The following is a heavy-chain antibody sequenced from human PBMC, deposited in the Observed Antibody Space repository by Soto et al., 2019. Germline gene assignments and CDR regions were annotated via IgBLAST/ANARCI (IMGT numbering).Heavy chain of an antibody. J-gene: IGHJ5*02. CDR1: GFTFSGSG. D-gene: IGHD3-10*02. Sequence: PGGSLRLSCAASGFTFSGSGIHWVRQASGKGLEWLGLIRSKANNYATAYGASVKGRFTISRDDSKNTAYLQMNSLKTEDTAIYYCSRQMFSPDNHWGQGTLVTVSS. CDR2: IRSKANNYAT. CDR3: SRQMFSPDNH. V-gene: IGHV3-73*01.